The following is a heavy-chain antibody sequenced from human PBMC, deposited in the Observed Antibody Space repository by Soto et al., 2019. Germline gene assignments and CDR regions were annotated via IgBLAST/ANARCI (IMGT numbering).Heavy chain of an antibody. D-gene: IGHD3-9*01. CDR3: ARRYFDWLSLSGRWFDP. CDR1: GGSFSGYY. J-gene: IGHJ5*02. Sequence: SETLSLTCAVYGGSFSGYYWSWIRQPPWKGLEWIGEINHSGSTNYNPSLKSRVTISVDTSKNQFSLKLTSVTAADTAVYYCARRYFDWLSLSGRWFDPWGQGTLVTVSS. CDR2: INHSGST. V-gene: IGHV4-34*01.